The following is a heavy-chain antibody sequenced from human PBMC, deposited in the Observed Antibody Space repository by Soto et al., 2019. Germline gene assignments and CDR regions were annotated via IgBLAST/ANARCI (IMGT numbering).Heavy chain of an antibody. CDR2: INPSGGST. CDR1: GYTFTSYY. V-gene: IGHV1-46*01. J-gene: IGHJ6*02. CDR3: ASPQKAYNWNYPRPYYYYGMDV. D-gene: IGHD1-7*01. Sequence: ASVKVSCKASGYTFTSYYMHWVRQAPGQGLEWMGIINPSGGSTSYAQKFQGRVTMTRDTSTSTVYMELSSLRSEDTAVYYCASPQKAYNWNYPRPYYYYGMDVWGQGTTVTVSS.